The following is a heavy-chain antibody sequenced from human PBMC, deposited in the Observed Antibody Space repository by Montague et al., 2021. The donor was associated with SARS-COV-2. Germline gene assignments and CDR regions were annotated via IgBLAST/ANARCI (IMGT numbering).Heavy chain of an antibody. V-gene: IGHV6-1*01. CDR3: VRDTGSAQAGFDA. CDR2: TNYRSKWTS. J-gene: IGHJ4*02. Sequence: CAISGDSVSSDTAAWHWIRQSPSGGLEWLGRTNYRSKWTSDYATSVEGRISIDPDTSKNQFFLHLRSVTPEDTGVYYCVRDTGSAQAGFDAWGQGTLVTVSS. D-gene: IGHD4-17*01. CDR1: GDSVSSDTAA.